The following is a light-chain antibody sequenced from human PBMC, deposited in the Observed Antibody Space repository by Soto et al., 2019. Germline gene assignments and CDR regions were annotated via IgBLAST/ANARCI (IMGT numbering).Light chain of an antibody. CDR1: RGIGDT. Sequence: VRSQSVAAVSLTPGDDVTRSIRASRGIGDTLAWYQHKPGQTPRLLIYDTSTRATGVPARFSGSRSGPEFTLTINSLQSEDFAIYYCQPYNNWPLTFGGGANVDIK. CDR3: QPYNNWPLT. CDR2: DTS. V-gene: IGKV3-15*01. J-gene: IGKJ4*01.